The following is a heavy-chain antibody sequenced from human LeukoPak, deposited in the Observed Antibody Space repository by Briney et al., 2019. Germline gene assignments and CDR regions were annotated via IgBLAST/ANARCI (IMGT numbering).Heavy chain of an antibody. J-gene: IGHJ4*02. D-gene: IGHD5-18*01. CDR3: AKGGVQLWFLTYIFDY. CDR1: GFTFSSYA. CDR2: ISGSGGST. V-gene: IGHV3-23*01. Sequence: GGSLRLSCAASGFTFSSYAMSWVRQAPGKGLEWVSAISGSGGSTYYADSVKGRFTISRDNSKNTLYLQMNSLRAEDTAVYYCAKGGVQLWFLTYIFDYWGQGTLVTVSS.